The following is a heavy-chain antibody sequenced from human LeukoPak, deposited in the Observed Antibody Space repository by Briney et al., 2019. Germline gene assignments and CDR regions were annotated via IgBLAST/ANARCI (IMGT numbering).Heavy chain of an antibody. D-gene: IGHD5-12*01. V-gene: IGHV3-30*18. J-gene: IGHJ4*02. CDR1: GFAFSSYA. CDR3: AKDSSGNSGNIDS. Sequence: PGRSLRLSCAASGFAFSSYAMHWVRQAPGKGLEWVSSISYGGTNRFYAGSVRGRFTISRDDSKNTLYVLMNSLGTEDTAMYYCAKDSSGNSGNIDSWGQGTLVTVSS. CDR2: ISYGGTNR.